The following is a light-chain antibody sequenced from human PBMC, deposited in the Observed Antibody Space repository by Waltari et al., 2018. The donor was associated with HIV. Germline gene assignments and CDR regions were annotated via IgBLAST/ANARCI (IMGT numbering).Light chain of an antibody. J-gene: IGLJ2*01. CDR2: EDY. Sequence: NFMLTQPHSVSESPGKTVTISCTRSSGSIASSYVQWYPKRPGRSPTTVIYEDYQRPSGVPDRFSGSIDSASNSASLSISGLKTDDEADYYCQSYDSSLRGVLFGGGTKLTVL. CDR3: QSYDSSLRGVL. CDR1: SGSIASSY. V-gene: IGLV6-57*01.